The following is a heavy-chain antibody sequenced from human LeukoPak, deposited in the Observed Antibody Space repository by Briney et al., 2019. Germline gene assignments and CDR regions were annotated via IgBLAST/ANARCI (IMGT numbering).Heavy chain of an antibody. D-gene: IGHD3-10*01. CDR1: GFSFSSHG. J-gene: IGHJ4*02. CDR3: AKDRRRATMVRGVIFDY. CDR2: IRFNGAFT. V-gene: IGHV3-30*02. Sequence: GGSLRLSCAAAGFSFSSHGMYWVRQAPGKGLEWLAFIRFNGAFTYFGDSVKGRFTISRDNSKNTLYLQMNSLRAEDTAVYYCAKDRRRATMVRGVIFDYWGQGTLVTVSS.